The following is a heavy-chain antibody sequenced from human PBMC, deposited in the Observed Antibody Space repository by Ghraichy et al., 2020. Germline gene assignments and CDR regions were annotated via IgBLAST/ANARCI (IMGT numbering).Heavy chain of an antibody. Sequence: SETLSLTCTVSGGSISNYYWSWIRQPPGKGLEWITYIYYNGGLTNYNPSLKSRVTISVDTSRNQFSLKLSSVTTADTAVYYCARTRGSGTLDSWGQGTLVTVSS. CDR2: IYYNGGLT. V-gene: IGHV4-59*01. CDR3: ARTRGSGTLDS. D-gene: IGHD3-10*01. J-gene: IGHJ4*02. CDR1: GGSISNYY.